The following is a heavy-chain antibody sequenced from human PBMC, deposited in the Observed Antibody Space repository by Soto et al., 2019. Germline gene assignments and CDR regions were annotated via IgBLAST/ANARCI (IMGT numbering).Heavy chain of an antibody. Sequence: GGSLRLSCEASGFTFSDYYMSWIRQAPGKGLEWVSYISSSGSTIYYADSVKGRFTISRDNAKNSLYLQMNSLRAEDTAVYYCARDPVPPLLSFFDYWGQGTLVTVSS. CDR3: ARDPVPPLLSFFDY. CDR2: ISSSGSTI. CDR1: GFTFSDYY. J-gene: IGHJ4*02. V-gene: IGHV3-11*01.